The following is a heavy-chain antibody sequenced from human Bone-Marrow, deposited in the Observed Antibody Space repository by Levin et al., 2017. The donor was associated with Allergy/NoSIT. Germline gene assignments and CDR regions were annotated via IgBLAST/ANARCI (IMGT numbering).Heavy chain of an antibody. CDR2: LSGRGETT. J-gene: IGHJ4*02. D-gene: IGHD6-13*01. V-gene: IGHV3-23*01. Sequence: TGESLKISCAASGFTFSSYAMTWVRQAPGKGLEWISGLSGRGETTYYADSVKGRFTISRDNSKNTLYLQMNSLRVEDTAVYYCAKDISSSWSTGDLDYWGQGTLVTVSS. CDR3: AKDISSSWSTGDLDY. CDR1: GFTFSSYA.